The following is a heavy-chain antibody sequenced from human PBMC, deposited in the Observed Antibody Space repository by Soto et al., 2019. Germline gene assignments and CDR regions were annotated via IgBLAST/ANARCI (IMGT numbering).Heavy chain of an antibody. CDR1: GFTFSSYG. CDR3: ARDSWAQSSSSYFDY. J-gene: IGHJ4*02. Sequence: GGSLRLSCAASGFTFSSYGIHWVRQAPGKGLEWVAVIWSDGSKEYYADSVKGRFTISRDNSKNTLYLQMNSLRAEDTAVYYCARDSWAQSSSSYFDYWGQGTLVTVSS. V-gene: IGHV3-33*01. D-gene: IGHD6-19*01. CDR2: IWSDGSKE.